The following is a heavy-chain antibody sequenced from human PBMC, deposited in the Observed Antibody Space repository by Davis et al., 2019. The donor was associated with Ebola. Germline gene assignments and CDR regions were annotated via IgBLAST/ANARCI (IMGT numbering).Heavy chain of an antibody. D-gene: IGHD6-13*01. CDR1: GYTFSGYY. CDR3: ARGGRIAARGWFDP. Sequence: ASVKVSCKASGYTFSGYYMHWVRQAPGQGLEWMGWINPNSGGTNYAQKFQGWVTMTRDTSISTAYMELSRLRSDDTAVYYCARGGRIAARGWFDPWGQGTLVTVSS. J-gene: IGHJ5*02. CDR2: INPNSGGT. V-gene: IGHV1-2*04.